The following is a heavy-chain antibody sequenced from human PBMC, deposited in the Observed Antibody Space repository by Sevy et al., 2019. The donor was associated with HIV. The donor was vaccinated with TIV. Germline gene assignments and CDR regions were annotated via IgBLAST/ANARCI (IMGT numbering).Heavy chain of an antibody. CDR3: AREVEMATITEGY. J-gene: IGHJ4*02. Sequence: GGSLRLSCAASGFTFSSYWMSWVRQAPGKGLEWVANIKQDGSEKYYVDSVKGRFTISRDNAKNSLYLQMNSLRAEDTAVYYSAREVEMATITEGYWGQGTLVTVSS. CDR1: GFTFSSYW. D-gene: IGHD5-12*01. V-gene: IGHV3-7*03. CDR2: IKQDGSEK.